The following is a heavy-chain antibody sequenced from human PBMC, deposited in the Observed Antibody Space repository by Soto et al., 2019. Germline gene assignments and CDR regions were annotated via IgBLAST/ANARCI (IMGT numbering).Heavy chain of an antibody. V-gene: IGHV1-18*04. CDR1: GYTFTSYC. Sequence: ASVKVSCKASGYTFTSYCISWVRQAPGQGLEWMGWISAYNGNTNYAQKLQGRVTMTTDTSTSTAYMELRSLRSDYTAVYYCARRGTLRFGELPTDYWGQGTLVTVSS. CDR3: ARRGTLRFGELPTDY. CDR2: ISAYNGNT. J-gene: IGHJ4*02. D-gene: IGHD3-10*01.